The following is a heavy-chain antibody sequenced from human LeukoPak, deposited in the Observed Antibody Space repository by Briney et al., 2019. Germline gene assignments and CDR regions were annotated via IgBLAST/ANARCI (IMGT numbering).Heavy chain of an antibody. CDR2: INSDGSST. D-gene: IGHD2-15*01. CDR3: ARDKGYCSGGSCYLNWFDP. J-gene: IGHJ5*02. CDR1: GYTFSSYW. V-gene: IGHV3-74*01. Sequence: GGSLRLSCAASGYTFSSYWMHWVRQAPLKGLVWASRINSDGSSTTYADSVKGRFTISRDNANNTLYLQMNSLRAEDTAVYYCARDKGYCSGGSCYLNWFDPWGQGTLVTVSS.